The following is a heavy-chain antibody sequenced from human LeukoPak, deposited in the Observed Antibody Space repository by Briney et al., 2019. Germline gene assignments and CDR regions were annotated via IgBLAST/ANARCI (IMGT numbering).Heavy chain of an antibody. CDR1: GGSISSYY. D-gene: IGHD2-2*01. V-gene: IGHV4-59*01. CDR2: IYYSGST. J-gene: IGHJ4*02. Sequence: SSETLSLTCTVSGGSISSYYWSWIRQPPGKGLEWIGYIYYSGSTNYNPSLKSRVTISVDTSKNQFSLKLSSVTAADTAVYYCARAGSSGYATFDYWGQGTLVTVSS. CDR3: ARAGSSGYATFDY.